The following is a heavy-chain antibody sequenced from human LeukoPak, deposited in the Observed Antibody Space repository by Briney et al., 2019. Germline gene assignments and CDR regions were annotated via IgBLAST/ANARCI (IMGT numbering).Heavy chain of an antibody. J-gene: IGHJ5*02. Sequence: SETLAFTCIVSGGSINGYYWIWIRQPPEKGLKLIGHISHSGRTNYNPSLQSRVTISVDTSNKQFSLKLNSVTAADTAVYYCARGYDSGIYGWFDPWGQGTLVTVSS. CDR3: ARGYDSGIYGWFDP. V-gene: IGHV4-59*01. CDR1: GGSINGYY. CDR2: ISHSGRT. D-gene: IGHD3-10*01.